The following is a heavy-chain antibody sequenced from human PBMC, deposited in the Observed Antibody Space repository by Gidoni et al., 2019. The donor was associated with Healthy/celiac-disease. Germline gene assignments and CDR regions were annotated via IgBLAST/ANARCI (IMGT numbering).Heavy chain of an antibody. V-gene: IGHV3-7*01. J-gene: IGHJ4*02. CDR3: ARDNEFWSGYFQDY. D-gene: IGHD3-3*01. Sequence: EVQLVESGGGLVQPGGFLRLSCAASGFPFSSYWMSWVRQAPGKGLEWVANIKQDGSEKYYVDSVKGRFTISRDNAKNSLYLQMNSLRAEDTAVYYCARDNEFWSGYFQDYWGQGTLVTVSS. CDR2: IKQDGSEK. CDR1: GFPFSSYW.